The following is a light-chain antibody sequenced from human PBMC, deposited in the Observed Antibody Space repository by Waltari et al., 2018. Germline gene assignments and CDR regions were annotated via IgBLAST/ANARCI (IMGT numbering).Light chain of an antibody. CDR2: KDT. CDR3: QSSDTNCTHV. CDR1: ALANPY. J-gene: IGLJ1*01. Sequence: SYELTQPPSVSVSPGQTARITRSGDALANPYVYWYQQKPVQAPVVMIYKDTERPSGIPERCSGSSSGTTVTLTISGVQAEDEADYYCQSSDTNCTHVFGIGTKVTVL. V-gene: IGLV3-25*03.